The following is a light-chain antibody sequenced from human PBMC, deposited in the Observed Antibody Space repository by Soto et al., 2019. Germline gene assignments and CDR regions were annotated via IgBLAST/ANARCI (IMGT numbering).Light chain of an antibody. Sequence: EIVMTQSPATLSVSPGERATLSCRASQSVSSNLAWYQQKPGQAPRLLIYGASTRATGIPATFSGSGSGTDFTLTINSLQSEDFAVYYCQQYNNWWTFGQGTKVEIK. CDR3: QQYNNWWT. CDR2: GAS. J-gene: IGKJ1*01. V-gene: IGKV3-15*01. CDR1: QSVSSN.